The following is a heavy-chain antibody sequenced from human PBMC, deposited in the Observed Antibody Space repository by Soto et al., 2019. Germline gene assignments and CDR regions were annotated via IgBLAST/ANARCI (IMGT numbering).Heavy chain of an antibody. J-gene: IGHJ4*02. Sequence: QVQLVQSGAEVKKPGASVKVSCKASGYTFTDYGVSWVRQAPGQGLEWMGWINTYNGKTNYAPKVQARVTMTTDTSTTTAYMELRSVKSDDTAVYFCARDQYAVGGDFCGQGTLVTVSS. D-gene: IGHD1-26*01. CDR1: GYTFTDYG. V-gene: IGHV1-18*01. CDR3: ARDQYAVGGDF. CDR2: INTYNGKT.